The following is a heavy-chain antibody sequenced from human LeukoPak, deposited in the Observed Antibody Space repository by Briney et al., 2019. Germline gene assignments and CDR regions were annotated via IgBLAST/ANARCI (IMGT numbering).Heavy chain of an antibody. CDR1: GFTFSSYD. J-gene: IGHJ3*02. CDR3: AKDEPAANAFDI. D-gene: IGHD2-2*01. V-gene: IGHV3-13*01. CDR2: IGTAGDT. Sequence: GGSLRLSCAASGFTFSSYDMPWVRQITGKGLEWVSAIGTAGDTYYPGSVKGRFTISRENAKNSLYLQMNSLRAGDTAVYYCAKDEPAANAFDIWGQGTMVTVSS.